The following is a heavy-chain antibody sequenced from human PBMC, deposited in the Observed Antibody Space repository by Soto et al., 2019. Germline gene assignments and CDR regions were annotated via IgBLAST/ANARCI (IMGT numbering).Heavy chain of an antibody. CDR2: ISYDGSNK. CDR1: GFTFSSYG. D-gene: IGHD6-13*01. CDR3: AKGPYSSSWDTYYYGMDV. J-gene: IGHJ6*02. Sequence: PGGSLRLSCAASGFTFSSYGMHWVRQAPGKGLEWVAVISYDGSNKYYADSVKGRFTISRDNSKNTLYLQMNSLRAEDTAVYYCAKGPYSSSWDTYYYGMDVWGQGTTVTVSS. V-gene: IGHV3-30*18.